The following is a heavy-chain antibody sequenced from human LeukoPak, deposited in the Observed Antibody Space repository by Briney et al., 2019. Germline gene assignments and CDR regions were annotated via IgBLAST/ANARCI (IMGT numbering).Heavy chain of an antibody. CDR3: ARVLVGYCSSTSCYTIDY. J-gene: IGHJ4*02. D-gene: IGHD2-2*01. Sequence: PGGSLRLSCAASGFTFSSYAMHWVRQAPGKGLEWVAVISYDGSNKYYADSVKGRFTISRDNSKSTLYLQMNSLRAEDTAVYYCARVLVGYCSSTSCYTIDYWGQGTLVTVSS. V-gene: IGHV3-30-3*01. CDR2: ISYDGSNK. CDR1: GFTFSSYA.